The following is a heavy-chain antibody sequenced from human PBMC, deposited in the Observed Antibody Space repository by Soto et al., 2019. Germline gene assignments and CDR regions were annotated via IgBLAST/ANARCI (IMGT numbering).Heavy chain of an antibody. D-gene: IGHD4-17*01. CDR1: GFTFSSYA. CDR3: ARVEQGTTVTTWGSDY. V-gene: IGHV3-30-3*01. CDR2: ISYDGSNK. Sequence: QVQLVESGGGVVQPGRSLRLSCAASGFTFSSYAIHWVRQAPGKGLEWVAVISYDGSNKYYADSVKGRFTISRDNSKNTLYLQMNSLRAEDTAVYYCARVEQGTTVTTWGSDYWGQGTLVTVSS. J-gene: IGHJ4*02.